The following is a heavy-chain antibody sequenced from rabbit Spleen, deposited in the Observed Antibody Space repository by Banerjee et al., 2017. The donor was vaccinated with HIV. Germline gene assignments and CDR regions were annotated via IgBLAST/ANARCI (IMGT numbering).Heavy chain of an antibody. Sequence: QEQLVESGGGLVQPEGSLALTCKASGFDFSSFYYMCWVRQAPGKGLEYIGWISTFGITYYANWVNGRFSISRENAQNTVLLQMTSLTAADTATYFCARHAGYAGYYGPYYFTLWGPGTLVTVS. CDR3: ARHAGYAGYYGPYYFTL. J-gene: IGHJ4*01. CDR1: GFDFSSFYY. CDR2: ISTFGIT. D-gene: IGHD7-1*01. V-gene: IGHV1S43*01.